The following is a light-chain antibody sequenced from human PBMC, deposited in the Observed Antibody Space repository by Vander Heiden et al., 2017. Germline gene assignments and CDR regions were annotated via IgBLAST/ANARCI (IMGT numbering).Light chain of an antibody. V-gene: IGLV3-19*01. CDR2: GKN. J-gene: IGLJ2*01. Sequence: SSELTQDPAVSVALGQTVGLTCQGDSLRSYYASWYQQKPGQAPVLVIYGKNNRPSGIPDRFSGASSGNTASLTITGAQAEDEADYYCNSRDSSDNHLVFGGGTKLTVL. CDR1: SLRSYY. CDR3: NSRDSSDNHLV.